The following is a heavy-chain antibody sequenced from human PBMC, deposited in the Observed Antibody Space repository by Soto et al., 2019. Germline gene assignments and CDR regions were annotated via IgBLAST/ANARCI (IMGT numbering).Heavy chain of an antibody. Sequence: EVQLVESGGGLVQPGGSLRLSCAASGFTFSDHYMDWVRQAPGKGLEWVGRTRNKANSYTTEYAASVKGRFTISRDDSKNSLYLQMNSLKTEDTAVNYCRVVEQYYYYYYMDVWGKGTTVTVSS. D-gene: IGHD2-15*01. CDR3: RVVEQYYYYYYMDV. CDR2: TRNKANSYTT. CDR1: GFTFSDHY. V-gene: IGHV3-72*01. J-gene: IGHJ6*03.